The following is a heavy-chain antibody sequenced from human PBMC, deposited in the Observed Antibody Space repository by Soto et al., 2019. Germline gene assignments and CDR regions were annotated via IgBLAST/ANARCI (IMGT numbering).Heavy chain of an antibody. CDR3: AREARLADV. J-gene: IGHJ6*02. CDR2: INHSGST. Sequence: SETLSLTCAVYGGSFSGYYWSWIRQPPGKGLEWIGEINHSGSTNYNPSLKSRVTISVDTSKNQFSLKLSSVTATDTAVYYCAREARLADVWGQGTTVTVSS. CDR1: GGSFSGYY. V-gene: IGHV4-34*01. D-gene: IGHD3-22*01.